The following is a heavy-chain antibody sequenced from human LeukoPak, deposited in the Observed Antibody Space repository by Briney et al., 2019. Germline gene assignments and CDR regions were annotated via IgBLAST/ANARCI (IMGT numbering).Heavy chain of an antibody. Sequence: SETLSLTCTVSGGSISSYYWSWIRQPPGKGLEWIGYIYYSGSTNYNPSLKSRVTISVDTSKNQFSLKLSSVTAADTAVYYCARAVAGPKATDAFDIWGQGTMVTVSS. V-gene: IGHV4-59*01. CDR3: ARAVAGPKATDAFDI. J-gene: IGHJ3*02. CDR1: GGSISSYY. CDR2: IYYSGST. D-gene: IGHD6-19*01.